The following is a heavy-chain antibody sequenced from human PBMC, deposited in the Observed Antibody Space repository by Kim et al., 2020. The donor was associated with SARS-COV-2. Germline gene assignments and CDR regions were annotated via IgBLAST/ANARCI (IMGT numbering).Heavy chain of an antibody. CDR2: IKSKTDGGTV. D-gene: IGHD1-26*01. J-gene: IGHJ4*02. Sequence: GGSLRLSCAASRFTFSNAWMSWVRQAPGKGLEWVGRIKSKTDGGTVDYAAPVKGRFTISRDDSKNTLYLQMNSLKTEDTAVYYCTTELGARDYWGQGTLVTVSS. V-gene: IGHV3-15*01. CDR3: TTELGARDY. CDR1: RFTFSNAW.